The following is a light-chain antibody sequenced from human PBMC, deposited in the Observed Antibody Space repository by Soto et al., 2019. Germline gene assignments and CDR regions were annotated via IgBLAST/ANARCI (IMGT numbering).Light chain of an antibody. J-gene: IGLJ2*01. CDR1: SSDIGAYNY. CDR3: ASYTPSSTLI. Sequence: QSALTQPASVSGSPGQSITISCTGTSSDIGAYNYVSWYQQHHPGKVPKPVIYDVSHRPSGISSRFSGSKSGNAASLTISGLQAEDEADYYCASYTPSSTLIFGGGTKVTVL. CDR2: DVS. V-gene: IGLV2-14*01.